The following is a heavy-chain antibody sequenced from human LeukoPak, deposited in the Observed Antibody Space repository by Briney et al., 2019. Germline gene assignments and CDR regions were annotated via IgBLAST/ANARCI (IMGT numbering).Heavy chain of an antibody. CDR2: IYYSGST. Sequence: PSETLSLTCTVSGGSISSGDYYWSWIRQPPGKGLEWIGSIYYSGSTYYNPSLKSRVTISVDTSKNQFSLKLSSVTAADTAVYYCARRVAVAGKSLPFDYWGQGTLVTVSS. J-gene: IGHJ4*02. V-gene: IGHV4-39*01. CDR3: ARRVAVAGKSLPFDY. D-gene: IGHD6-19*01. CDR1: GGSISSGDYY.